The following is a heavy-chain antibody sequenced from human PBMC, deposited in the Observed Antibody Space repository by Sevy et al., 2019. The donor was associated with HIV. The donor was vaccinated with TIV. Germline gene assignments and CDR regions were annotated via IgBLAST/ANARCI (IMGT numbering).Heavy chain of an antibody. CDR3: ARAYYGGLYYFDY. CDR1: DYSISSGYY. D-gene: IGHD4-17*01. J-gene: IGHJ4*02. Sequence: SETLSLTCAVSDYSISSGYYWGWIRQPPGKGLEWIGSIYHSSSTYYNPSLKSRVTISVDTSKNQFSLNLSSVTAADSAVYYCARAYYGGLYYFDYWGQGTLVTVSS. V-gene: IGHV4-38-2*01. CDR2: IYHSSST.